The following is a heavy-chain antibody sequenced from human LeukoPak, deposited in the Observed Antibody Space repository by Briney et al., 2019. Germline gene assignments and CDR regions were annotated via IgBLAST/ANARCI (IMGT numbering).Heavy chain of an antibody. CDR2: IYPGDSDT. J-gene: IGHJ4*02. V-gene: IGHV5-51*01. D-gene: IGHD5-24*01. CDR3: ARAVEMATKRGYFDQ. CDR1: GYSFTYYW. Sequence: GESLKISCKGSGYSFTYYWIGWVRQMPGKGLEWVGIIYPGDSDTRYSPSFQGQVTMSADKSIGTAYLQWSSLEASDTAMYYCARAVEMATKRGYFDQWGQGTLVTVSS.